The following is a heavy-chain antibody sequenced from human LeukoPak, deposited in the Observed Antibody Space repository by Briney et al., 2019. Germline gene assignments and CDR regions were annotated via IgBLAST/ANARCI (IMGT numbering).Heavy chain of an antibody. D-gene: IGHD3-22*01. V-gene: IGHV3-21*01. CDR2: ISSSSSYI. Sequence: PGGSLRLSCAASGFTFSSYSMNWVRQAPGKGLEWVSSISSSSSYIYYADSVKGRFTISRDNAKNSLHLQMNSLRAEDTAVYYCARDPTYYYDSSGYPLGYYFDYWGQGTLVTVSS. CDR3: ARDPTYYYDSSGYPLGYYFDY. CDR1: GFTFSSYS. J-gene: IGHJ4*02.